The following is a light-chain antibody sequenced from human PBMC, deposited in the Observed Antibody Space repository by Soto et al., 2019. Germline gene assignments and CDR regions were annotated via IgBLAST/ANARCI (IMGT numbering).Light chain of an antibody. CDR1: SSNIGSYT. J-gene: IGLJ3*02. V-gene: IGLV1-44*01. CDR2: TNN. CDR3: AAWDDSLNGWV. Sequence: QSVLTQAPSTSGTPGQRVTISCSGSSSNIGSYTVNWYQQLPGTAPRLLMYTNNQRPSGVPDRFSGSKSGTSASLAISGLQSEDEADYYCAAWDDSLNGWVFGGGTKLTVL.